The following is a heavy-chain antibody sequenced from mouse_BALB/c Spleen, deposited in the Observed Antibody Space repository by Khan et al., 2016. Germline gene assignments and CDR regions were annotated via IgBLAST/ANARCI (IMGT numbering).Heavy chain of an antibody. D-gene: IGHD1-3*01. V-gene: IGHV14-4*02. CDR2: IDPENGAT. J-gene: IGHJ4*01. CDR1: GFNIKDYY. Sequence: VQLQQSGAELVRSGASVKLSCTPSGFNIKDYYIHWVKQRPEQGLEWIGWIDPENGATEYAPKFQGKATMTADTSSNTAYLQLSSLTSEDTAVYYCNAGDNYVVNYAMDYWGQGTSVTVSS. CDR3: NAGDNYVVNYAMDY.